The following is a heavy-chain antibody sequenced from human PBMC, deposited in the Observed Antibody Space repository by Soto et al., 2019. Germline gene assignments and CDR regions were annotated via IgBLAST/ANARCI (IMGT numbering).Heavy chain of an antibody. D-gene: IGHD4-17*01. V-gene: IGHV4-31*03. J-gene: IGHJ6*02. CDR3: ARAGEDYYYYYGMDV. Sequence: LSLTCTVSGGSISSGGYYWSWIRQHPGKGLEWIGYIYYSGSTYYNPSLKSRVTISVDTSKNQFSLKLSSVTAADTAVYYCARAGEDYYYYYGMDVWGQGTTVTVSS. CDR1: GGSISSGGYY. CDR2: IYYSGST.